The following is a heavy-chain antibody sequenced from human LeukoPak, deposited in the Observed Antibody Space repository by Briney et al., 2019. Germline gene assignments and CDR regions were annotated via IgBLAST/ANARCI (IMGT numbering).Heavy chain of an antibody. Sequence: GGSLRLSCAASGFTFSDYYMGWIRQAPGKGLEWISYISSSGSSIQYADSVRGRFTISRDNSKNTLYLQMNSLRAEDTAVYSCANSGWSPKAWGQGTLVTVSS. CDR1: GFTFSDYY. CDR3: ANSGWSPKA. D-gene: IGHD6-19*01. J-gene: IGHJ5*02. V-gene: IGHV3-11*04. CDR2: ISSSGSSI.